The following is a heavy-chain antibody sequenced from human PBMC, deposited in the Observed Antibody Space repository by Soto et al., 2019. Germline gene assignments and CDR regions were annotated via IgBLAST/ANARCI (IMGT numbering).Heavy chain of an antibody. V-gene: IGHV3-23*01. Sequence: EVPLLESGGGLVQPGGSLRLSCAASGFTFSSYAMSWVRQAPGKGLEWVSAISGSGGSTYYADSVKGRFTISRDNSKNTLYLQMNSLRAEDTAVYYCAKVPSYGDYVDYWGQGTLVTVSS. CDR1: GFTFSSYA. D-gene: IGHD4-17*01. J-gene: IGHJ4*02. CDR2: ISGSGGST. CDR3: AKVPSYGDYVDY.